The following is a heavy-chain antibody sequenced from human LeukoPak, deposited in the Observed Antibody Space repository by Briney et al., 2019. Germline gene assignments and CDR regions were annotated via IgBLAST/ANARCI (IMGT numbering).Heavy chain of an antibody. CDR3: ARQYYDFWSGYSGKVDY. J-gene: IGHJ4*02. V-gene: IGHV1-2*02. D-gene: IGHD3-3*01. CDR1: GYTFTGYY. Sequence: ASVKVSCKASGYTFTGYYMHWVRQAPGQGLEWMGWINPNSGGTNYAQKFQGRVTMTRDTSISTAYMELSRLRSDDTAVYYCARQYYDFWSGYSGKVDYWGQGTLVTVSS. CDR2: INPNSGGT.